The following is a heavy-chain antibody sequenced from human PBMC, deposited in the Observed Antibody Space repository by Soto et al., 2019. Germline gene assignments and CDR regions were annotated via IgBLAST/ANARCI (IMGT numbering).Heavy chain of an antibody. J-gene: IGHJ4*02. CDR1: GFTFDDFA. V-gene: IGHV3-9*01. CDR2: INWNSVNV. D-gene: IGHD4-17*01. Sequence: GGSLRLSCTASGFTFDDFAMRWVRQVPGKGLEWVSGINWNSVNVAYADSVKGRFTISRDNGKKSLDLQMNSLKSEDTALYHCVRVSHSDYGAPGYYDFRGQGALVPSPQ. CDR3: VRVSHSDYGAPGYYDF.